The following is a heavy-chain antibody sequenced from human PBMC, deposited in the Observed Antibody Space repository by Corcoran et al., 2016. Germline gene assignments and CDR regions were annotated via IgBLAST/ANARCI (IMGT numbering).Heavy chain of an antibody. Sequence: EVQLVESGGGLVQPGGSLRLSCAASGFTFSSYRMTWVRQAPGKGLEWVAHIGTIDTITDYADSVKGRFTVSRDNAKESLYLQMNSLRAEDTGIYYCARACSGSCWLNHWGQGTLVTVSS. CDR3: ARACSGSCWLNH. J-gene: IGHJ4*02. D-gene: IGHD6-19*01. CDR1: GFTFSSYR. V-gene: IGHV3-48*04. CDR2: IGTIDTIT.